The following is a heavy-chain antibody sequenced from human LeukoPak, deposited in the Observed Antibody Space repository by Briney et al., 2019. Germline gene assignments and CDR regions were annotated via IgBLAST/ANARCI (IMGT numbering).Heavy chain of an antibody. CDR1: GYTFTGYY. V-gene: IGHV1-2*02. J-gene: IGHJ5*02. D-gene: IGHD3-22*01. CDR3: ARDLGSYYDSSGRRFDP. CDR2: INPNSGGT. Sequence: ASVKVSCKASGYTFTGYYMHWVRQAPGQGLEWMGWINPNSGGTNYAQKFQGRVTMTRDTSISTAYMELSSLRSEDTAVYYCARDLGSYYDSSGRRFDPWGQGTLVTVSS.